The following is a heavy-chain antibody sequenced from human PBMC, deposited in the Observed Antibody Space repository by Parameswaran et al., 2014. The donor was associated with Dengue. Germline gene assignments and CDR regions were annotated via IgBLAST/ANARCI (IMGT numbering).Heavy chain of an antibody. CDR2: IDPSDSYT. CDR1: GYSFTSYW. J-gene: IGHJ6*01. CDR3: ARIRRLGYGMDV. V-gene: IGHV5-10-1*01. D-gene: IGHD3-16*01. Sequence: AGESLKISCKGSGYSFTSYWITWVRQMPGKGLEWMGRIDPSDSYTNYSPSFQGHVTISADKSISTAYLQWSSLKASDTAMYYCARIRRLGYGMDVWGPRGPRSPSPQ.